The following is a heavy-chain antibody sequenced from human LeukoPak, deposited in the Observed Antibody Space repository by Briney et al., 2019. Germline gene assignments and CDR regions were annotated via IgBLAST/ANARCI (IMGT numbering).Heavy chain of an antibody. CDR3: AKDGMATISYYFDY. D-gene: IGHD5-24*01. V-gene: IGHV3-23*01. J-gene: IGHJ4*02. CDR2: ISGSGGST. CDR1: GFTFSSYA. Sequence: PEGSLRLSCAASGFTFSSYAMSWVRQAPGKGLEWVSAISGSGGSTYYADSVKGRFTISRDNSKNTLYLQMNSLRAEDTAVYYCAKDGMATISYYFDYWGQGNLVTVSS.